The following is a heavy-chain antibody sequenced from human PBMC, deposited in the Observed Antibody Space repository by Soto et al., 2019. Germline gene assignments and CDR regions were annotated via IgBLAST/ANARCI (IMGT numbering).Heavy chain of an antibody. Sequence: QVQLVESGGGVVQPGRSLRLSCAAPGFTFNTYGMHWVRQAPGKGLEWVAVIWHDGGKKYYADSAKRRFTISRDNSKNTLFLQMNSLRAEDTAVYYCARDLGQGNGPFDYWGQGTLVTVSS. J-gene: IGHJ4*02. CDR3: ARDLGQGNGPFDY. D-gene: IGHD1-26*01. CDR1: GFTFNTYG. V-gene: IGHV3-33*01. CDR2: IWHDGGKK.